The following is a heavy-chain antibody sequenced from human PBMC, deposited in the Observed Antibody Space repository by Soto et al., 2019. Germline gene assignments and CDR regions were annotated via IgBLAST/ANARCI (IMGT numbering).Heavy chain of an antibody. Sequence: ASVKVSCKASGYTFTGYYMHWVRQAPGQGLEWMGWINPNSGGTNYAQKFQGRVTMTRDTSISTAYMELSRLRSDDTAVYYCALRGSSSPTGYYYYGMDVWGQGPTVTVSS. CDR3: ALRGSSSPTGYYYYGMDV. CDR1: GYTFTGYY. V-gene: IGHV1-2*02. CDR2: INPNSGGT. D-gene: IGHD6-6*01. J-gene: IGHJ6*02.